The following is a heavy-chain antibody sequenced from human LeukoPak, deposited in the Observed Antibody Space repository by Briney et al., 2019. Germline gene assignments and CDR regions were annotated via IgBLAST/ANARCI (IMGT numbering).Heavy chain of an antibody. V-gene: IGHV1-18*01. J-gene: IGHJ4*02. Sequence: ASVKVSCKASGYTFTSYGISRVRQAPGQGLEWMGWISAYNGNTNYAQKLQGRVTMTTDTSTSTAYMELRSLRSDDTAVYYCARGSVTSYSGWGLFDYWGQGTLVTVSS. CDR2: ISAYNGNT. CDR1: GYTFTSYG. CDR3: ARGSVTSYSGWGLFDY. D-gene: IGHD6-19*01.